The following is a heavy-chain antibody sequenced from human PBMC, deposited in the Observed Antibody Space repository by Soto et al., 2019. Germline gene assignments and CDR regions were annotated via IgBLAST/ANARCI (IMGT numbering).Heavy chain of an antibody. CDR3: ARDGYYGSGSYFWFDP. CDR2: IYYSGST. CDR1: GGSISSGGYY. J-gene: IGHJ5*02. Sequence: PSETLSLTCTVSGGSISSGGYYWSWIRQHPGKGLEWIGYIYYSGSTYYNPSLKSRVTISVDTSKNQFSLKLSSVTAADTAVYYCARDGYYGSGSYFWFDPWGQGTLVTVSS. D-gene: IGHD3-10*01. V-gene: IGHV4-31*03.